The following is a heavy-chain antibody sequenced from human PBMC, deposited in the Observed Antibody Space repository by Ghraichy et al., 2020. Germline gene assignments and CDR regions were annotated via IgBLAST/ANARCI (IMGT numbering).Heavy chain of an antibody. V-gene: IGHV4-59*01. CDR2: IYYSGST. J-gene: IGHJ4*02. Sequence: SETLSLTCTVSGGSISSYYWSWIRQPPGKGLEWIGYIYYSGSTNYNPSLKSRVTISIDTSKNQFSLRLTSVTAADTAVYYCARAVGCGSANCYGGHFDYWGQGTLVTVSS. D-gene: IGHD1-1*01. CDR1: GGSISSYY. CDR3: ARAVGCGSANCYGGHFDY.